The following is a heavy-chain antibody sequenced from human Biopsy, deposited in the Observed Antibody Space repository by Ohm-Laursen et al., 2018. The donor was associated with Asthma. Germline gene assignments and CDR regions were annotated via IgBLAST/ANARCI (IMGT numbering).Heavy chain of an antibody. CDR3: ASDFPKDYVRYNFQF. CDR2: HDHEEGGT. CDR1: GYSLTALS. D-gene: IGHD4-17*01. J-gene: IGHJ4*02. V-gene: IGHV1-24*01. Sequence: ASVKVSCKISGYSLTALSMHWVRQAPGQGLEWMGGHDHEEGGTVNARRFQGRVTMTEDTSTDTAYMELSSLGSDDTAVYYCASDFPKDYVRYNFQFWGQGTLVTVSS.